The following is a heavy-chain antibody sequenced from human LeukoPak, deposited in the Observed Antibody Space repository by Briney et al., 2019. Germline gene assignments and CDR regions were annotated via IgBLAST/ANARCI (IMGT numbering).Heavy chain of an antibody. J-gene: IGHJ3*02. CDR2: FDPEDGET. Sequence: GASVKVSCKVSGYTLTELSMHWVRQAPGKGLEWMGGFDPEDGETIYAQKFQGRVTMTEDTSTDTAYMELSSLRSEDTAVYYCATQGVTMVRGVIINDAFDIWGQGTMVTVSS. CDR1: GYTLTELS. D-gene: IGHD3-10*01. V-gene: IGHV1-24*01. CDR3: ATQGVTMVRGVIINDAFDI.